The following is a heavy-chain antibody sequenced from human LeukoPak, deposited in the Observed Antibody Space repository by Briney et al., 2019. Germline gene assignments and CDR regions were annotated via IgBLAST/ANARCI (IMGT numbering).Heavy chain of an antibody. D-gene: IGHD3-22*01. J-gene: IGHJ4*02. CDR1: GYTFTGYY. Sequence: ASVKVSCKASGYTFTGYYMHWVRQAPGQGLEWMGWINPNSGGTNYAQKFQGRVTMTRDTSISTAFMDLSRLRSDDTAVYYCARVKTLIVVVSLFDYWGQGTLVTVSS. CDR2: INPNSGGT. CDR3: ARVKTLIVVVSLFDY. V-gene: IGHV1-2*02.